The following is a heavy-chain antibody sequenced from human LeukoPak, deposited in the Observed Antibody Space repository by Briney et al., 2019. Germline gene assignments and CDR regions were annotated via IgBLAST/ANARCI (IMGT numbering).Heavy chain of an antibody. Sequence: PSETLSLTCAVYGGSFSGYYWSWIRQPPGKGLEWIGEINHSGSTNYNPSLKSRVTISVDTSKNQFSLKLSSVTAADTAVYYCARGPYYYDSSGYYRAWGQETLVTVSS. CDR3: ARGPYYYDSSGYYRA. D-gene: IGHD3-22*01. CDR2: INHSGST. J-gene: IGHJ5*02. CDR1: GGSFSGYY. V-gene: IGHV4-34*01.